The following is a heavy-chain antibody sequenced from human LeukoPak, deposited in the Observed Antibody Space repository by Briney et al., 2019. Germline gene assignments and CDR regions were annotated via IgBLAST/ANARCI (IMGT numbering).Heavy chain of an antibody. CDR1: GFTFSSYA. V-gene: IGHV3-23*01. Sequence: GGALRLPCAASGFTFSSYAMRWVRQAPGKGLEWVSAISGSGGSTHYADSVKGRFTISRDNSKNTLYLQMNSLRAEDTAIYYCVRGVPRFDYWGQGTLVTVSS. CDR2: ISGSGGST. D-gene: IGHD3-10*01. CDR3: VRGVPRFDY. J-gene: IGHJ4*02.